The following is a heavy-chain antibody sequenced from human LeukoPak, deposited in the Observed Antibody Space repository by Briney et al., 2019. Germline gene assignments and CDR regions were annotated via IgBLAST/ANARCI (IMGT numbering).Heavy chain of an antibody. CDR1: GFTFSNYG. CDR3: ARGGATRLDL. CDR2: IWYDGSNK. D-gene: IGHD5-12*01. Sequence: PGGSLRLSCAASGFTFSNYGMHWVRQAPGKGLEWVAVIWYDGSNKYYADSVKGRFIISRDNSKNTLYLQMNSLRVEDTALYYCARGGATRLDLWGQGSLVTVSS. J-gene: IGHJ5*02. V-gene: IGHV3-33*01.